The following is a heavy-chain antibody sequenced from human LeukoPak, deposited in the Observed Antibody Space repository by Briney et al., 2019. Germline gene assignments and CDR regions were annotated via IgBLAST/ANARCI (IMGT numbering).Heavy chain of an antibody. Sequence: GGSLRLSCAASVVTLSSYRMNCVRQAAGKGVEGVSSISISSSYIYYSTSVKGRFTISRENAKNSLYLTMNSLRAEDTAVYYCARASLWFGELNYYSSSMDVWGKGTTVTISS. CDR2: ISISSSYI. D-gene: IGHD3-10*01. V-gene: IGHV3-21*01. J-gene: IGHJ6*03. CDR1: VVTLSSYR. CDR3: ARASLWFGELNYYSSSMDV.